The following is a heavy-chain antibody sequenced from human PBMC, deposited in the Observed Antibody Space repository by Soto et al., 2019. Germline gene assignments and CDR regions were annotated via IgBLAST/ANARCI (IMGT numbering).Heavy chain of an antibody. Sequence: QVQLVQSGAEVKKPGASVKVSCKASGYTFTTYAMHWVRQAPGQRLAWMVGINAGNGHTKYSQKFQGRVTITMDTSASTAYMEMSSLRSEDTAVSSCARASSWFVTDYWGQGPLVTVSS. CDR1: GYTFTTYA. CDR2: INAGNGHT. V-gene: IGHV1-3*01. J-gene: IGHJ4*02. D-gene: IGHD6-13*01. CDR3: ARASSWFVTDY.